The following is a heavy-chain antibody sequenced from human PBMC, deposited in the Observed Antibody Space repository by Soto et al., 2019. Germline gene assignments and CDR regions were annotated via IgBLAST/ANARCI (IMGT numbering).Heavy chain of an antibody. CDR1: GFTFSSYA. J-gene: IGHJ4*02. D-gene: IGHD2-2*01. CDR2: ISGSGGST. CDR3: SITPYCCSTSCYWYFDY. Sequence: GGSLRLSCAASGFTFSSYAMSWVRQAPGKGLEWVSAISGSGGSTYYADSVKGRFTISRDNSKNTLYLQMNSLRAEDTAVYYFSITPYCCSTSCYWYFDYWGQGTLVTVSS. V-gene: IGHV3-23*01.